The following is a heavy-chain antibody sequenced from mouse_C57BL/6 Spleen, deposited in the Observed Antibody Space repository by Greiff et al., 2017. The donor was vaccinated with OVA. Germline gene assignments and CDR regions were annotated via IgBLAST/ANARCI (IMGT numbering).Heavy chain of an antibody. D-gene: IGHD6-2*01. CDR3: ATGSPVAY. CDR1: GYTFTSYW. CDR2: IYPSDSEP. V-gene: IGHV1-61*01. Sequence: VQLQQSGAELVRPGSSVKLSCKASGYTFTSYWMDWVKQRPGQGLEWIGNIYPSDSEPHYNQKCKDKATLTVDKASSTAYMQLSSLTSEDSAVYYCATGSPVAYWGQGTTLTVSS. J-gene: IGHJ2*01.